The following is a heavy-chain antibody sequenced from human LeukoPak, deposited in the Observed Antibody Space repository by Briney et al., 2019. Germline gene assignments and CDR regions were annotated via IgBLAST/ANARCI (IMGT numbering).Heavy chain of an antibody. V-gene: IGHV1-18*01. J-gene: IGHJ4*02. Sequence: GASVKVSCKASGYTFTSYGISWVRQAPGQGLEWMGWISAYNGNTNYEQKLQGRVTMTTDTSTSTAYMELRRLRSDDTAVYYCARGGYSYGWDLVDYWGQGTLVTVSS. CDR3: ARGGYSYGWDLVDY. CDR1: GYTFTSYG. CDR2: ISAYNGNT. D-gene: IGHD5-18*01.